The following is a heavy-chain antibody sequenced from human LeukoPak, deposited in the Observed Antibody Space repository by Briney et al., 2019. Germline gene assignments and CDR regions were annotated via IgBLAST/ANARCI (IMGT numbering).Heavy chain of an antibody. D-gene: IGHD2-2*01. Sequence: SETLSLTCTVSGGSISSSSYYWGWIRQPPGKGLEWIGSIYYGGRTHYSPSLKSRVTISVDTSKNQFSLKLSSVTAADTAVYYCARVTGPSCCDFDYWGQGTLVTVSS. CDR1: GGSISSSSYY. CDR2: IYYGGRT. J-gene: IGHJ4*02. CDR3: ARVTGPSCCDFDY. V-gene: IGHV4-39*07.